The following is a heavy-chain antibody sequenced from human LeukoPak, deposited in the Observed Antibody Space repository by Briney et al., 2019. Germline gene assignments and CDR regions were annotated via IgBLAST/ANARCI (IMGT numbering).Heavy chain of an antibody. CDR2: ISPYNGNT. J-gene: IGHJ4*02. CDR1: GYTFTNYG. V-gene: IGHV1-18*01. D-gene: IGHD3-16*01. Sequence: ASVKVSRKASGYTFTNYGIGWVRQAPGQGLEWMGWISPYNGNTDYAQKLQGRVTMTTDTSTTTAYMELRSLRSDDTAVYYCARGDGGGVYWGQGALVTASS. CDR3: ARGDGGGVY.